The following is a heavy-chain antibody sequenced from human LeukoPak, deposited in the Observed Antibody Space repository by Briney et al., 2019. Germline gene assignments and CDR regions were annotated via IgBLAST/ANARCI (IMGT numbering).Heavy chain of an antibody. J-gene: IGHJ6*03. V-gene: IGHV3-30*02. CDR2: IRYDGSSK. Sequence: GGSLRLSCAASGFTFNSYDIHWVRQAPGKGLEWVAFIRYDGSSKYYVDSVKGRFTISRDNSKNTLYLQMNSLRAEDTAVYFCAKGSGWEASYFYYYMDVWGKGTTVTISS. D-gene: IGHD1-26*01. CDR3: AKGSGWEASYFYYYMDV. CDR1: GFTFNSYD.